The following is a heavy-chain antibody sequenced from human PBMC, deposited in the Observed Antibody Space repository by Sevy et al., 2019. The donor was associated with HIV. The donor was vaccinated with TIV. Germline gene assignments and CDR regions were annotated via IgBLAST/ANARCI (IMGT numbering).Heavy chain of an antibody. CDR2: IYDSMTS. J-gene: IGHJ4*02. CDR3: ARHGMSATADY. D-gene: IGHD6-13*01. CDR1: GGSMINYH. V-gene: IGHV4-59*08. Sequence: SETLSLTCTVSGGSMINYHWSWIRQPPGKGLEWIGFIYDSMTSKYNSSFMSRVSISGDPSKNQFSLRPNSVTAADTAVYYCARHGMSATADYWGQGILVTVSS.